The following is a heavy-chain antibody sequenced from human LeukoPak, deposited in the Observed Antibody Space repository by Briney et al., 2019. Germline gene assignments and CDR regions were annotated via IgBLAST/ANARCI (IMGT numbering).Heavy chain of an antibody. J-gene: IGHJ4*02. D-gene: IGHD4-17*01. CDR3: ARARYYGDYFFNY. CDR1: GYTFTCYY. Sequence: ASVKVSCKASGYTFTCYYMHWVRQAPGQGLEWMGWINAGNGNTKYSQKFQGRVTITRDTSASTAYMELSSLRSEDTAVYYCARARYYGDYFFNYWGRGTLVTVSS. V-gene: IGHV1-3*01. CDR2: INAGNGNT.